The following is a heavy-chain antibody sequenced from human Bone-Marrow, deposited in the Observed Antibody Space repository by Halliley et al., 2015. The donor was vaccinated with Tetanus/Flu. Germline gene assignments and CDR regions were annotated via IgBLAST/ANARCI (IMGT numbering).Heavy chain of an antibody. CDR3: AREYSSSSGRGFDY. V-gene: IGHV3-11*04. CDR2: IRGGGSRK. J-gene: IGHJ4*03. D-gene: IGHD6-6*01. Sequence: SYIRGGGSRKDYADSVKGRFIISRDNAKNSVFLQMNSLRAEDTAMYYCAREYSSSSGRGFDYWGQGTMVTVSS.